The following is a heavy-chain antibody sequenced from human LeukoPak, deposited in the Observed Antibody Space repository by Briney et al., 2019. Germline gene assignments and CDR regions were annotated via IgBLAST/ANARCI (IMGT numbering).Heavy chain of an antibody. CDR3: ATTRGYSYGTTDY. D-gene: IGHD5-18*01. CDR1: GGSISSSSYY. Sequence: SETLSLTCTVPGGSISSSSYYWGWIRQPPGKGLEWIGSIYYSGTTYYNPSLKSRVTISVDTSKNQFPLKLSSVTAADTAVYYCATTRGYSYGTTDYWGQGTLVTVSS. J-gene: IGHJ4*02. V-gene: IGHV4-39*01. CDR2: IYYSGTT.